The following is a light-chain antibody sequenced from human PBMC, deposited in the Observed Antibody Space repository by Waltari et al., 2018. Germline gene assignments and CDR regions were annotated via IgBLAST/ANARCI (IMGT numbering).Light chain of an antibody. CDR2: EVT. J-gene: IGLJ1*01. V-gene: IGLV2-14*03. Sequence: QSALTQPASVSGSPGQSITLSCTGTNSDIGDYNYVSWYQQHPGNAPKLMIYEVTNRPSGVSNRFSASKSGNTASLTISGLQADDEADYYCSSFTSSSTVFGTGTKVTVL. CDR3: SSFTSSSTV. CDR1: NSDIGDYNY.